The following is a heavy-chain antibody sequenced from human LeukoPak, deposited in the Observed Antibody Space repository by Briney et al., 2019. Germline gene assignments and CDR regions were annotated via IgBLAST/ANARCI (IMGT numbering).Heavy chain of an antibody. V-gene: IGHV3-23*01. CDR2: ISDSGDRT. Sequence: GGSLRLSCAASGFTFTIYAMSWDRQSPGKGLEWVSSISDSGDRTYYADSVKGRFTISRDNSRNTLYLQVNSLRAEDTAVYYCAKSGSVPPDYWGQGTLVTVSS. J-gene: IGHJ4*02. D-gene: IGHD2-2*01. CDR1: GFTFTIYA. CDR3: AKSGSVPPDY.